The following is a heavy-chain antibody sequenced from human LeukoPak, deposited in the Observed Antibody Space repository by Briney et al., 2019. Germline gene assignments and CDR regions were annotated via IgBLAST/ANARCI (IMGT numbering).Heavy chain of an antibody. CDR3: ARLGDSSSRLYYFDY. CDR2: INYIRTT. D-gene: IGHD6-6*01. CDR1: GGSISSYY. V-gene: IGHV4-59*08. Sequence: SETLSLTCTVSGGSISSYYWNWIRQPPGKGLEWIGYINYIRTTDYNPSLKSRVTISLDTSKNRFSLKLSSVTAADTAVYYCARLGDSSSRLYYFDYWGQGTLVTVSS. J-gene: IGHJ4*02.